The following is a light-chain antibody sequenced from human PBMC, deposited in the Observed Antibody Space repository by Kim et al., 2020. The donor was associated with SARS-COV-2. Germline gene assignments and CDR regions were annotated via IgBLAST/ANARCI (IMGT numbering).Light chain of an antibody. Sequence: QKVTLSCNGSDSNIGTYFVYWYQQLPGAAPKLLMYRNNHRPSGVPERFSGSKTGASASLAISGLRSEDEGDYYCAAWDDSLSGVVFGGGTQLTVL. CDR3: AAWDDSLSGVV. CDR2: RNN. J-gene: IGLJ2*01. CDR1: DSNIGTYF. V-gene: IGLV1-47*01.